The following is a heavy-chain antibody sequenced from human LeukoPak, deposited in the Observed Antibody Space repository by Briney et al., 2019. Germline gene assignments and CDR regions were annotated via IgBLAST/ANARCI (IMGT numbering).Heavy chain of an antibody. CDR3: ARGKGGYDSLYYYYGMDV. CDR2: IYSGGST. CDR1: GFTVSSNY. D-gene: IGHD5-12*01. V-gene: IGHV3-53*01. Sequence: GGSLRLSCAASGFTVSSNYMSWVRQAPGKGLEWLSVIYSGGSTYYADSVRGRFTISRDNSKNTLYLQMNSLRAEDTAVYYCARGKGGYDSLYYYYGMDVWGQGTTVTVSS. J-gene: IGHJ6*02.